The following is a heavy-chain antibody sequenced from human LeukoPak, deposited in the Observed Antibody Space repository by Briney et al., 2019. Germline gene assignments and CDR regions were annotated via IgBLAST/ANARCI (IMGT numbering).Heavy chain of an antibody. CDR2: ISGSGGST. CDR1: GSTFSSYA. J-gene: IGHJ6*03. Sequence: GGSLRLSCAASGSTFSSYAMTWVRQAPGKGLEWVSSISGSGGSTYYADSVKGRFTISRDNSKNTLYLQMNTLRADDTAVYYCAKRSCSSTSCYVYYYYYMDVWGKGTTVTISS. V-gene: IGHV3-23*01. D-gene: IGHD2-2*01. CDR3: AKRSCSSTSCYVYYYYYMDV.